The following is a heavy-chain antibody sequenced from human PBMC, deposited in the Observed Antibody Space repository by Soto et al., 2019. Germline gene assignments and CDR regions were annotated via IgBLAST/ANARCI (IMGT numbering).Heavy chain of an antibody. CDR3: ARDSSPSSLFDF. CDR2: ISGSSGTI. J-gene: IGHJ4*02. Sequence: GGSLRLSCAASGFTFSTYSVNWVRQAPWKGLEWLSYISGSSGTIFYADSVRGRFTISRDTAKNSLYLQMNSLRGEDTAVYYCARDSSPSSLFDFWSQGTQVTVSS. V-gene: IGHV3-48*01. D-gene: IGHD6-19*01. CDR1: GFTFSTYS.